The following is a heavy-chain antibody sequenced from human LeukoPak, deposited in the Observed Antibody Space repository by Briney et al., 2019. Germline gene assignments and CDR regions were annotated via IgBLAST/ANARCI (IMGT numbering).Heavy chain of an antibody. CDR1: GYTFTSYD. CDR2: MNPNSGNT. J-gene: IGHJ5*02. V-gene: IGHV1-8*01. D-gene: IGHD6-13*01. Sequence: ASVKVSCKASGYTFTSYDINWVRQATGLGLERMGWMNPNSGNTGYAQKFQGRVTMTRNTSISTAYMELSSLRSEDTAVYYCARKNVAAAGRNWFDPWGQGTLVTVSS. CDR3: ARKNVAAAGRNWFDP.